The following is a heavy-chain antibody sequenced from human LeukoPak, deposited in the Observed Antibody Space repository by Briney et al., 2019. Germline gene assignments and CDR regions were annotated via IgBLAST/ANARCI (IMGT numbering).Heavy chain of an antibody. D-gene: IGHD3-22*01. CDR3: ARDASYDSSGYCGY. CDR2: ISSSSSYI. CDR1: GFTFSSYS. Sequence: GGSLRLSCAASGFTFSSYSMNWVRQAPGEGLEWVSSISSSSSYIYYADSVKGRFTISRDNAKNSLYLQMNSLRAEDTAVYYCARDASYDSSGYCGYWGQGTLVTVSS. J-gene: IGHJ4*02. V-gene: IGHV3-21*01.